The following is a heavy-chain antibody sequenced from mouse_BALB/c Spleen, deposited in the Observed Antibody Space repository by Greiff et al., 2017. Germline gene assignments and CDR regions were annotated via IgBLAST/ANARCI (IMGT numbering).Heavy chain of an antibody. V-gene: IGHV5-6*01. CDR3: ERPRRSDYDAMDY. CDR2: ISSGGSYT. Sequence: EVKLVESGGDLVKPGGSLKLSCAASGFTFSSYGMSWVRQTPDKRLEWVATISSGGSYTYYPDSVKGRFTISRDNAKNTLYLQMSSLKSEDTAMYYCERPRRSDYDAMDYWGQGTSVTVSS. CDR1: GFTFSSYG. J-gene: IGHJ4*01.